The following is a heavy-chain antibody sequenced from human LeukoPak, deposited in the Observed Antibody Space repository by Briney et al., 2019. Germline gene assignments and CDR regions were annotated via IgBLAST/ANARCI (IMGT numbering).Heavy chain of an antibody. V-gene: IGHV4-4*07. CDR1: GDSMSSYF. J-gene: IGHJ4*02. CDR2: VSASGTT. D-gene: IGHD4-17*01. CDR3: PRYYYGDYVYSDS. Sequence: SETLSLTCTASGDSMSSYFWNWIRQPAGKGLEWIGRVSASGTTNYNPSLKGRVTISVDTSKNQFSLKLNSVTAADTAMYYCPRYYYGDYVYSDSWGQGTLVTVSS.